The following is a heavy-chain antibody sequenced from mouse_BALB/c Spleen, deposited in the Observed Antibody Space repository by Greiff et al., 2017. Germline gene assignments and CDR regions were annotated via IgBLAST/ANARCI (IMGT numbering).Heavy chain of an antibody. CDR3: AKHFPHYYGSSPFAY. V-gene: IGHV2-6-5*01. J-gene: IGHJ3*01. CDR2: IWGGGST. CDR1: GFSLTDYG. Sequence: VQVVESGPGLVAPSQSLSITCTVSGFSLTDYGVSWIRQPPGKGLEWLGVIWGGGSTYYNSALKSRLSISKDNSKSQVFLKMNSLQTDDTAMYYCAKHFPHYYGSSPFAYWGQGTLVTVSA. D-gene: IGHD1-1*01.